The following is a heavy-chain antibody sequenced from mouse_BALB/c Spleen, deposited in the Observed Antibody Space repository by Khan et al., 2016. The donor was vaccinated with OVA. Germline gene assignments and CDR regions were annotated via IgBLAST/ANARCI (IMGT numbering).Heavy chain of an antibody. CDR3: ARLAYYYDSEGFAY. J-gene: IGHJ3*01. CDR2: VSTGGGYT. D-gene: IGHD1-1*01. Sequence: EVQLQESGGDLVKPGGSLKLSCAASGFTFSTYGMSWVRQTPDKRLEWVATVSTGGGYTYYPDSVTGRFTISRDNAKNTLYLQMSSLKSEDTAMFYCARLAYYYDSEGFAYWGQGTLVTVSA. CDR1: GFTFSTYG. V-gene: IGHV5-6*01.